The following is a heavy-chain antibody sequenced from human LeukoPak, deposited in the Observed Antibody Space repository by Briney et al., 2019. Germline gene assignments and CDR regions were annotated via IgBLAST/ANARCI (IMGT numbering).Heavy chain of an antibody. V-gene: IGHV3-48*01. J-gene: IGHJ1*01. CDR3: ARDAPRDGYLSEYFQH. D-gene: IGHD5-24*01. CDR1: GFTFSSYS. CDR2: ISSSSSTI. Sequence: GGSLRLSCAASGFTFSSYSMNWVRQAPGKGLEWVSYISSSSSTIYYADSVKGRFTISRDNAKNSLYLQMNSLRAEDTAVYYCARDAPRDGYLSEYFQHWGQGTLVTVSS.